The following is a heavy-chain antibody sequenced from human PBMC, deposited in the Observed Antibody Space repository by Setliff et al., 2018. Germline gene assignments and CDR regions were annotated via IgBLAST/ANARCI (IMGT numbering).Heavy chain of an antibody. D-gene: IGHD3-10*01. CDR2: IDPSGNT. Sequence: SETLSLTCTVSGGSISSGSNYWSWIRQPAGRGLEWIGHIDPSGNTNYHPSLKSRVTISGDTSKNQFSLKLTSVTAADTAVYFCARSLGSGSYYNSRPFYSDYWGQGTLVTAPQ. CDR1: GGSISSGSNY. V-gene: IGHV4-61*09. J-gene: IGHJ4*02. CDR3: ARSLGSGSYYNSRPFYSDY.